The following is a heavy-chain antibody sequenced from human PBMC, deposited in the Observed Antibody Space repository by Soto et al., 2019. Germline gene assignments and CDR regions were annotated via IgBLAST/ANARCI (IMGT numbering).Heavy chain of an antibody. CDR3: ARGGKYYDFWSGFSSALFYFDY. CDR2: MNPNSGNT. J-gene: IGHJ4*02. D-gene: IGHD3-3*01. V-gene: IGHV1-8*01. CDR1: GYTFTSYD. Sequence: ASVKVSCKASGYTFTSYDINWVRQATGQGLEWMGWMNPNSGNTGYAQKFQGRVTMTRNTSISTAYMELSSLRSEDTAVYYCARGGKYYDFWSGFSSALFYFDYWGQGTLVTVSS.